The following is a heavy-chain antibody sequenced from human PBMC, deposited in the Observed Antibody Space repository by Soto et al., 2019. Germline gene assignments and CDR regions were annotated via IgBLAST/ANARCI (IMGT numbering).Heavy chain of an antibody. CDR3: TRVYYDQSGQEYYFDS. D-gene: IGHD3-3*01. J-gene: IGHJ4*02. Sequence: EVQLVESGGGVVRPGGSLRLSCAASGFTFDDYGMSWVRLAPGKGLEWVSGITWNGGSTAYADYVKGRFSISRDNAKNSLYLQMNKPRAGDTALSYCTRVYYDQSGQEYYFDSWGQGTMVTVSS. V-gene: IGHV3-20*04. CDR2: ITWNGGST. CDR1: GFTFDDYG.